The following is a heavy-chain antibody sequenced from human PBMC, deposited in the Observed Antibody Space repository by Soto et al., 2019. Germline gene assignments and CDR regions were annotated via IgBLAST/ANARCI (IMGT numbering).Heavy chain of an antibody. J-gene: IGHJ6*02. CDR1: GGTFSSYA. CDR2: IIPIFGTA. CDR3: ARDRRGAYYYYGMDV. D-gene: IGHD3-10*01. Sequence: EASVKVSCKASGGTFSSYAISWVRQAPGQGLEWMGGIIPIFGTANYAQKFQGRVTITADKSTSTAYMELSSLRSEDTAVYYCARDRRGAYYYYGMDVWGQGTTVTVSS. V-gene: IGHV1-69*06.